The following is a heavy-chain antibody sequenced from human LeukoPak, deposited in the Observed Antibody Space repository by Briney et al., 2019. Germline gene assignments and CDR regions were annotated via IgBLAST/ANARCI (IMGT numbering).Heavy chain of an antibody. Sequence: SETLSLTCTVSGGSISSYYWSWIRQPPGKGLEWIGYTYYSGSTNYNPSLKSRVTISVDTSKNQFSLKLSSVTAADRAVYYCARDLGTYYDFWSGPIGLWGQGTLVTVSS. D-gene: IGHD3-3*01. CDR2: TYYSGST. CDR3: ARDLGTYYDFWSGPIGL. J-gene: IGHJ4*02. CDR1: GGSISSYY. V-gene: IGHV4-59*01.